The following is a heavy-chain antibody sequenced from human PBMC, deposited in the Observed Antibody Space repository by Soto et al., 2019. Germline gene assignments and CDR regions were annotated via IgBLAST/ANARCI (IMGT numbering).Heavy chain of an antibody. V-gene: IGHV1-69*12. J-gene: IGHJ4*02. CDR3: AYSANPRYFFDS. CDR2: IIAIFRTP. CDR1: GGTFRSYA. Sequence: QVLLKQSGAEVKKPGSSVKVSCQVSGGTFRSYAISWVRQAPGQGLEWMAGIIAIFRTPNHAQTFQDRRSVTADESTSTFYMDLHYLTAADTALYFCAYSANPRYFFDSWGQGTLITVSS. D-gene: IGHD3-9*01.